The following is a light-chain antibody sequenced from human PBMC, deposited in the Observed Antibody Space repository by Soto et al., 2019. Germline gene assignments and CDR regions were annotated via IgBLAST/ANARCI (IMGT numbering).Light chain of an antibody. Sequence: EVVLTQSPATLSLSPGEAATLSCRASESVASPNLAWYQQKPGQAPRLLFYSASRRATGVPDRFSGSGSGTDFTLTISRLEPEEFAVYYCQQYGSSGTFGQGTKVDIK. CDR3: QQYGSSGT. J-gene: IGKJ1*01. V-gene: IGKV3-20*01. CDR1: ESVASPN. CDR2: SAS.